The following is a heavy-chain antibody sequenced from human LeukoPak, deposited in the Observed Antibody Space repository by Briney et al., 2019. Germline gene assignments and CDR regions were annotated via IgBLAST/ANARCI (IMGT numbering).Heavy chain of an antibody. V-gene: IGHV4-61*02. J-gene: IGHJ4*02. CDR1: GGSISSGSYY. CDR2: IYTSGST. D-gene: IGHD3-10*01. CDR3: ARYGYYYGSGSYYRVFDY. Sequence: SETLSLTCTVSGGSISSGSYYWSWIRQPAGKGLEWIGRIYTSGSTNYNPSLKSRVTISVDTSKNQFSLKLSSVTAADTAVYYCARYGYYYGSGSYYRVFDYWGQGTLVTVSS.